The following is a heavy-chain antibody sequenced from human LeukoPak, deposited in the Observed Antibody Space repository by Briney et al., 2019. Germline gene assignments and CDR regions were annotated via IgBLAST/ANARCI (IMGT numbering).Heavy chain of an antibody. V-gene: IGHV5-51*01. J-gene: IGHJ5*01. CDR3: ARLSYYYDSSGYPDS. CDR1: GYSFTSYW. CDR2: IYPADSDT. D-gene: IGHD3-22*01. Sequence: GESLKISCQGSGYSFTSYWIGWVRQMPGKGLEWMGIIYPADSDTRYSPSFQGQVTISADKSISTAYLQWSSLKASDTAMYYCARLSYYYDSSGYPDSWGQGTLVTVSS.